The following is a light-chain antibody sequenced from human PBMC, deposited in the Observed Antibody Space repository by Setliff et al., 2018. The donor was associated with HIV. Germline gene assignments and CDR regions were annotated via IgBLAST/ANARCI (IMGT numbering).Light chain of an antibody. V-gene: IGLV2-14*03. CDR1: SSDIGAYKS. J-gene: IGLJ1*01. CDR3: CSFAITDTYV. CDR2: EDS. Sequence: ALAQPASVSGSPGQSIAISCTGTSSDIGAYKSVSWYQQHPGKAPKLLIYEDSNRPSRVSDRFSGSKSGNTASLTISGLQTEDEADYYCCSFAITDTYVLGTGTKVTVL.